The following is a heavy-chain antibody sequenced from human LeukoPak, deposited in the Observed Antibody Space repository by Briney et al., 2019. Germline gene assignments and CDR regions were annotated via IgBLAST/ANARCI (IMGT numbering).Heavy chain of an antibody. J-gene: IGHJ4*02. CDR3: ARDTITRGLDY. CDR2: IYYSGST. Sequence: SQTLSLTRTVSGGSISSGDYYWSWIRQPPGKGLEWIGYIYYSGSTYYNPSLKSRVTISVDTSKNQFSLKLTSVTAADTAVYFCARDTITRGLDYWGQGTLVTVSS. V-gene: IGHV4-31*03. D-gene: IGHD3-10*01. CDR1: GGSISSGDYY.